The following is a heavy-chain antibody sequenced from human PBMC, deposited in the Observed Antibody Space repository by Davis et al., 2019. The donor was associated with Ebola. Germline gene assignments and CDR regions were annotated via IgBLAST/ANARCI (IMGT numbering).Heavy chain of an antibody. J-gene: IGHJ5*02. CDR1: GYTFTGYY. Sequence: ASVKVSCKASGYTFTGYYIYWVRQAPGQGLEWMGWINPNSGGTNFAQKFQGRVTITSDTSINTAYMELSRLRSDDTAVYYCARGPFRGVVVPPGWFDPWGQGTLVTVSS. CDR3: ARGPFRGVVVPPGWFDP. CDR2: INPNSGGT. V-gene: IGHV1-2*02. D-gene: IGHD2-2*01.